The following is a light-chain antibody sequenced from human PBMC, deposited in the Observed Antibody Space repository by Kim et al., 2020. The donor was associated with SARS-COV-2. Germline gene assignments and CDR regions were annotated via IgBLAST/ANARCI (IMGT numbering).Light chain of an antibody. Sequence: EIVLTQSPGTLSLSPGERATLSCRASQSVSDNYLAWYQQKPGQAPRLLIYGASSRATGIPDRFSGSGSGTDFTLTISRLEPEDFAVYYCQQYDTTPSCTFGPGTKLEI. CDR2: GAS. V-gene: IGKV3-20*01. CDR1: QSVSDNY. J-gene: IGKJ2*02. CDR3: QQYDTTPSCT.